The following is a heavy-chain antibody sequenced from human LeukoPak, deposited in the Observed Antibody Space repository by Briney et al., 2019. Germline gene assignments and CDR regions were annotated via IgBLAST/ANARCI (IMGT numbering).Heavy chain of an antibody. CDR3: ARGSSLTMVRGVIIPQFDY. J-gene: IGHJ4*02. V-gene: IGHV4-34*01. CDR2: INHSGST. Sequence: SETLSLTCTVSGGSISSYYWSWIRQPPGKGLEWIGEINHSGSTNYNPSLKSRVTISVDTSKNQFSLKLSSVTAADTAVYYCARGSSLTMVRGVIIPQFDYWGQGTLVTVSS. CDR1: GGSISSYY. D-gene: IGHD3-10*01.